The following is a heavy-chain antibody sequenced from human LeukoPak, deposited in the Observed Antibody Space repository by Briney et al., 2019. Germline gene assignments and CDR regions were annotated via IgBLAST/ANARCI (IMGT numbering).Heavy chain of an antibody. D-gene: IGHD2-2*01. CDR2: IIPIFGTA. J-gene: IGHJ4*02. CDR3: ASMGDIVVVPAALDY. V-gene: IGHV1-69*13. CDR1: GGTFSSYA. Sequence: AASVKVSCKASGGTFSSYAISWVRQAPGQGLEWMGGIIPIFGTASYAQKFQGRVTITADESTSTAYMELSSLRSEDTAVYYCASMGDIVVVPAALDYWGQGTLVTVSS.